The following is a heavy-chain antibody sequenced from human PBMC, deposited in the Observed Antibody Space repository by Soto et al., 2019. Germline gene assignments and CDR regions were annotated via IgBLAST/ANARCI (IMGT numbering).Heavy chain of an antibody. CDR1: GFTVSSYY. CDR3: AKSRGTGWFADALDV. D-gene: IGHD6-19*01. CDR2: IYSGGST. J-gene: IGHJ3*01. V-gene: IGHV3-53*01. Sequence: EERLVESGGGLIQPGGSLRVSCAASGFTVSSYYMSWVRQAPGKGLEWVSVIYSGGSTYYADSVKGRFTISRDDYGNSLYLQMTSLGVDDTAVYYCAKSRGTGWFADALDVWGQGTMVTVAS.